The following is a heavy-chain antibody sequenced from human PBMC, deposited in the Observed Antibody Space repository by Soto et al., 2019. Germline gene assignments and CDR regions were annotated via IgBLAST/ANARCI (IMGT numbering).Heavy chain of an antibody. Sequence: QVQLVQSGAEVKKPGSSVKVSCKASGGTFSTYAITWVRQAPGQGLEWMGGIIPIFVTAHYAQRFQGRVTITADESTSTAYMERSSLRSEDTAVYYCARALEEYYYDSSGYYSAHWGQGTLVTVSS. CDR2: IIPIFVTA. V-gene: IGHV1-69*12. CDR3: ARALEEYYYDSSGYYSAH. J-gene: IGHJ4*02. CDR1: GGTFSTYA. D-gene: IGHD3-22*01.